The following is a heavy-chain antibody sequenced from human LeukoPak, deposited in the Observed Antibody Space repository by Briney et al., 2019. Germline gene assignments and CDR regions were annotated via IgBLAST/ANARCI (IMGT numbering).Heavy chain of an antibody. CDR3: ARGRRVPAAIASAWAIYYYYYMDV. Sequence: ASVKVSCKASGYTFTSYDMNWVRQATGQGLEWMGWMNPNSGNTGYAQKFQGRVTMTRNTSISTAYMELSSLRSEDTAVYYCARGRRVPAAIASAWAIYYYYYMDVWGKGTTVTVSS. D-gene: IGHD2-2*02. J-gene: IGHJ6*03. V-gene: IGHV1-8*01. CDR1: GYTFTSYD. CDR2: MNPNSGNT.